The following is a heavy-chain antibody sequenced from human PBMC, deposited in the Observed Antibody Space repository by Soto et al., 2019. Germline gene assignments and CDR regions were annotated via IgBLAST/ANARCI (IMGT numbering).Heavy chain of an antibody. CDR3: TTDRGWLSYYYSYYGMDV. J-gene: IGHJ6*02. Sequence: GGYLRLSCAASGFTFSNAWMSWVRQAPGKGLEWVGRIKSKTDGGTTDYAAPGKGRFTISRDDSKNTLYLQMSSRKTEDTAVYYCTTDRGWLSYYYSYYGMDVWGQGTTVTVSS. CDR2: IKSKTDGGTT. CDR1: GFTFSNAW. D-gene: IGHD5-12*01. V-gene: IGHV3-15*01.